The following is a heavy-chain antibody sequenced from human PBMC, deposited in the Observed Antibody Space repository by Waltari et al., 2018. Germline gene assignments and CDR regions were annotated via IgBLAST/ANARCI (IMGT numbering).Heavy chain of an antibody. D-gene: IGHD1-26*01. CDR2: ISGSGGST. CDR3: AKRAVPWVVGATGGSFDY. CDR1: GFTFSSYA. J-gene: IGHJ4*02. V-gene: IGHV3-23*01. Sequence: EVQLLESGGGLVQPGGSLRLSCAASGFTFSSYAMSWVRQAPGKGLEWVSAISGSGGSTYYADSVKGRFTISIDNSKNTLYLQMNSLRAEDTAVYYCAKRAVPWVVGATGGSFDYWGQGTLVTVSS.